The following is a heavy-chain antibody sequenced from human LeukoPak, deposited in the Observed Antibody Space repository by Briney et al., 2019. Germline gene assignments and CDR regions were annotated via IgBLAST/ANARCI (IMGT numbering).Heavy chain of an antibody. Sequence: SETLSLTCTVSGYSISSGYHWGWIRQPPGKGLEWIGSIYHSGSTYYNPSLKSRVTISVDTSKNQFSLKLSSVTAADTAVYYCARAGYCSGGSCLENWFDPWGQGTLVTVSS. CDR2: IYHSGST. D-gene: IGHD2-15*01. V-gene: IGHV4-38-2*02. CDR1: GYSISSGYH. CDR3: ARAGYCSGGSCLENWFDP. J-gene: IGHJ5*02.